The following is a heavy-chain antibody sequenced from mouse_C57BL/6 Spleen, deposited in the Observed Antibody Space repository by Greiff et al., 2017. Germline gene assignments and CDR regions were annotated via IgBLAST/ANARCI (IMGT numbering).Heavy chain of an antibody. CDR3: ARSDGSSYDWYFDV. J-gene: IGHJ1*03. CDR1: GFTFSDYG. V-gene: IGHV5-17*01. CDR2: ISSGSSTI. D-gene: IGHD1-1*01. Sequence: EVKLMESGGGLVKPGGSLKLSCAASGFTFSDYGMHWVRQAPEKGLEWVAYISSGSSTIYYADTVKGRFTISRDNAKNTLFLQMTSLRSEDTAMYYCARSDGSSYDWYFDVWGTGTTVTVSS.